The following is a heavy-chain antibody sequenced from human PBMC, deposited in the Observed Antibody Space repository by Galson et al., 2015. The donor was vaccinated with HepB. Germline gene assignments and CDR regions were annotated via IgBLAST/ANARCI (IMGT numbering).Heavy chain of an antibody. CDR2: ISSSSSTI. D-gene: IGHD3-10*01. J-gene: IGHJ1*01. Sequence: SLRLSCAASGFTFSSQSMHWVHQAPGKGLEWISYISSSSSTIYYADSVKGRFIVSRDNARMSVFLQMNSLRGEDTAVYYCARGGPWFGERTEYFQNWGRGTLVTVSS. CDR1: GFTFSSQS. V-gene: IGHV3-48*04. CDR3: ARGGPWFGERTEYFQN.